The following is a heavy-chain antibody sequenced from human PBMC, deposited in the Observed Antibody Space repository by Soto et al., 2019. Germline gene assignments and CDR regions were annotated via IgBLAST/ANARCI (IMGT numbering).Heavy chain of an antibody. V-gene: IGHV3-13*01. CDR1: GFTFSSYD. CDR2: IGSAGDT. J-gene: IGHJ3*01. D-gene: IGHD2-21*01. Sequence: LRVFCAASGFTFSSYDLHWVRQAPGKVLEWVSGIGSAGDTYYADSVNGRFTISRENAKKSLSLHMNNLRARDTAVYYCARGGTVIGAFDFWGQGTVVSVSS. CDR3: ARGGTVIGAFDF.